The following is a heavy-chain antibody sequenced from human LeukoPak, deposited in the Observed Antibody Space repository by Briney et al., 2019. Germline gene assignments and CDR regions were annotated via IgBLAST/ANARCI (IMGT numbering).Heavy chain of an antibody. CDR3: ARDSGLPPYNWFDP. V-gene: IGHV4-39*07. D-gene: IGHD5-12*01. CDR2: INHSGST. Sequence: QSSETLSLTCTVSGVSISSSNSYWGWIRQPPGKGLEWIGEINHSGSTNYNLSLKSRVTISIDTSKNQFSLKLSSVTAADTAVYYCARDSGLPPYNWFDPWGQGTLVTVSS. CDR1: GVSISSSNSY. J-gene: IGHJ5*02.